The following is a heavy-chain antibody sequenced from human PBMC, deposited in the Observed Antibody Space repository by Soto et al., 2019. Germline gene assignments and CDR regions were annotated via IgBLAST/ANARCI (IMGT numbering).Heavy chain of an antibody. V-gene: IGHV3-33*01. J-gene: IGHJ6*02. CDR2: IWYDGSNK. CDR3: ARDGGGIVRDYYGMDV. D-gene: IGHD1-26*01. CDR1: GFTFSSYG. Sequence: QVQLVESGGGVVQPGRSLRLSCAASGFTFSSYGMHWVRQAPGKGLEWVAVIWYDGSNKYYADSVKGRFTISRDNSKNTLYLQMNSLRAEDTAVYYCARDGGGIVRDYYGMDVCGQGTTVTVSS.